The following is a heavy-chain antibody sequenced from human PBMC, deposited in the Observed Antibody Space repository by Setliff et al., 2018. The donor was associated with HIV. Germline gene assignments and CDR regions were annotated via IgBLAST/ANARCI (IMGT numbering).Heavy chain of an antibody. D-gene: IGHD3-22*01. J-gene: IGHJ4*02. V-gene: IGHV7-4-1*02. CDR1: GGSFSSYA. CDR3: ARDLTYYYDSSGYRSMKGTPPTPDY. Sequence: ASVKVSCKASGGSFSSYAISWVRQAPGQGLEWMGGININTGNPTYAQDFTGRFVFSLDTSVSTAYLQISSLKTEDTAVYYCARDLTYYYDSSGYRSMKGTPPTPDYWGQGTLVTVSS. CDR2: ININTGNP.